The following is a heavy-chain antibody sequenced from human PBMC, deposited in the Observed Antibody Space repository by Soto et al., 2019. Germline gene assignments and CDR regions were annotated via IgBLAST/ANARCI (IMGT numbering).Heavy chain of an antibody. CDR1: GGTFSSYA. CDR3: AREDRYGDYYYYGMDV. CDR2: IIPIFGTA. Sequence: SVKVSFKASGGTFSSYAISWVRQAPGQGLEWMGGIIPIFGTANYAQKFQGRVTITADESTSTAYMELSSLRSEDTAVYYCAREDRYGDYYYYGMDVWGQGTTVTVSS. J-gene: IGHJ6*02. V-gene: IGHV1-69*13. D-gene: IGHD4-17*01.